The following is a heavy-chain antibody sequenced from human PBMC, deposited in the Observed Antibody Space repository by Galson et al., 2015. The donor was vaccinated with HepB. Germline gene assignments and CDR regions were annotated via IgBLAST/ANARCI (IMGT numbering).Heavy chain of an antibody. Sequence: SLRLSCAASGFTVSSNYMSWVRQAPGKGLKWVSVIYSGGSTYYADSVKGRFTISRDNSKNTLYLQMNSLRAEDTAVYYCARGGYCSSTSCSYFDYWGQGTLVTVSS. V-gene: IGHV3-66*01. CDR1: GFTVSSNY. CDR3: ARGGYCSSTSCSYFDY. J-gene: IGHJ4*02. CDR2: IYSGGST. D-gene: IGHD2-2*01.